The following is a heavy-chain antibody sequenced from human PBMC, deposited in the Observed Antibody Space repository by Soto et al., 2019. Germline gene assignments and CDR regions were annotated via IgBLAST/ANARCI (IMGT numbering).Heavy chain of an antibody. CDR3: AREYCSSTSCLNWFDP. Sequence: VPLVESGGGLVQPGGSLRLSCAASGFTFSSYSMNWVRQAPGKGLEWVSYISSSSSTIYYADSVKGRFTISRDNAKNSLYLQMNSLRAEDTAVYYCAREYCSSTSCLNWFDPWGQGTLVTVSS. CDR1: GFTFSSYS. CDR2: ISSSSSTI. D-gene: IGHD2-2*01. V-gene: IGHV3-48*01. J-gene: IGHJ5*02.